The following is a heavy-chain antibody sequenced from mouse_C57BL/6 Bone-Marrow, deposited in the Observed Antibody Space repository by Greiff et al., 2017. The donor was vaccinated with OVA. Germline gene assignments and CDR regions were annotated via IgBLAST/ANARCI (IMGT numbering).Heavy chain of an antibody. CDR1: GFTFSNYW. Sequence: EVMLVESGGGLVQPGGSMKLSCVASGFTFSNYWMNWVRQSPEKGLEWVAQIRLKSDKYATHYAESVKGRFTISRDDYNSSVYKQMNNIWAADTGIYYYTRFDDGGQGTTLTVSS. J-gene: IGHJ2*01. CDR3: TRFDD. V-gene: IGHV6-3*01. CDR2: IRLKSDKYAT.